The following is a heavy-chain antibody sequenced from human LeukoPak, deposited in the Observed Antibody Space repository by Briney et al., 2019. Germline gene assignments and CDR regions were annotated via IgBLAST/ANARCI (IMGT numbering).Heavy chain of an antibody. CDR1: GGSISSSSYY. CDR3: ARDASAGYYYYGMDV. CDR2: IYYSGST. D-gene: IGHD3-10*01. J-gene: IGHJ6*02. Sequence: SETLSLTCTVSGGSISSSSYYWGWIRQSPGKGLEWIGSIYYSGSTYYNPSLKSRVTISVDTSKNQFSLKLSSVTAADTAVYYCARDASAGYYYYGMDVWGQGTTVTVSS. V-gene: IGHV4-39*07.